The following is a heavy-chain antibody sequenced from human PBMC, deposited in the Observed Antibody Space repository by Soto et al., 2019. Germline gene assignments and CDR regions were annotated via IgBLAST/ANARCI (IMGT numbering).Heavy chain of an antibody. CDR2: IFYTGSA. CDR1: GGSISNGDYY. Sequence: SETLSLTCSVSGGSISNGDYYWSWIRQPPGKGLEWIGYIFYTGSAHYNPSLKSRVSMSVDRSKNQFSLKLSSVTAADTAVYYCVREGYSYAPPDYWGQGTLVTVSS. D-gene: IGHD5-18*01. V-gene: IGHV4-30-4*01. CDR3: VREGYSYAPPDY. J-gene: IGHJ4*02.